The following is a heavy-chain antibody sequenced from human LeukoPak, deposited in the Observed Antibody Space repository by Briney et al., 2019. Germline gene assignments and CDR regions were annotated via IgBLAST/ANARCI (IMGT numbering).Heavy chain of an antibody. CDR2: ISGSGGST. V-gene: IGHV3-23*01. CDR1: GVTFRKYA. D-gene: IGHD2-2*01. Sequence: GGSLRLSCAPSGVTFRKYAMSWVRQAPGKGLEWVSAISGSGGSTYYADSVKGRFTISRDNSKNTLYLQMNSLRAEDTAVYYCSKEKSAARPIPFDYWGQGTLVTVSS. CDR3: SKEKSAARPIPFDY. J-gene: IGHJ4*02.